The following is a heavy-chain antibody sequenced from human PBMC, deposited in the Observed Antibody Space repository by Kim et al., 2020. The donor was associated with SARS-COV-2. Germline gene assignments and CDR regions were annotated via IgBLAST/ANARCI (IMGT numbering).Heavy chain of an antibody. CDR2: ISWNSGSI. D-gene: IGHD6-6*01. J-gene: IGHJ6*01. CDR1: GFTFGHYA. V-gene: IGHV3-9*01. CDR3: AKDIQFARSSGYYYYGM. Sequence: GGSLRLSCAASGFTFGHYAMHWVRQAPGKGLEWVSGISWNSGSITYADSVKGRFTISRDNAKDSLYLQLNSLRTEDTALYFCAKDIQFARSSGYYYYGM.